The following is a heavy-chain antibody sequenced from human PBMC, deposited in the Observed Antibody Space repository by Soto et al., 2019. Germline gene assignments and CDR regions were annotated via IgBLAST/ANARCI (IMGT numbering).Heavy chain of an antibody. CDR3: AREFFGAGNWFDP. D-gene: IGHD3-3*01. Sequence: ASETLSLTCTVSGGSISSYYWSWIRQPPGKGLEWIGYIYYNGSPSYNPSLKSRVTISVDTSKNQFSLKLSSVTAADTAVYYCAREFFGAGNWFDPWGQGTLVTVSS. V-gene: IGHV4-59*01. CDR1: GGSISSYY. J-gene: IGHJ5*02. CDR2: IYYNGSP.